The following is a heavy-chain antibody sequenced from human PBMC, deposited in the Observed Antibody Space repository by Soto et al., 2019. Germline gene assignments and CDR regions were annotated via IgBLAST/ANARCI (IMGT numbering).Heavy chain of an antibody. CDR2: ISGSGGST. D-gene: IGHD6-6*01. CDR3: AKGREAAHEVDY. CDR1: GFTFSSYA. V-gene: IGHV3-23*01. Sequence: VGSLRLSCAASGFTFSSYAMSWVRQAPGKGLEWVSAISGSGGSTYYADSVKGRFTISRDNSKNTLYLQMNSLIAEDTAVYYCAKGREAAHEVDYWGQGALVTVSS. J-gene: IGHJ4*02.